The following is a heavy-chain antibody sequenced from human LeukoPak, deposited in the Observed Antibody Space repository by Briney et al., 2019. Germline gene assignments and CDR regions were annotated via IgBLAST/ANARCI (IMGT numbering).Heavy chain of an antibody. CDR3: ARDRRSSWYTAPPDAFDI. CDR1: GGSISSYY. V-gene: IGHV4-59*01. CDR2: IYYSGST. J-gene: IGHJ3*02. D-gene: IGHD6-13*01. Sequence: PSETLSLTCTVSGGSISSYYWSWIRQPPGKGLEWIGYIYYSGSTNYNPSLKSRVTISVDTSKNQFSLKLSSVTAADTAVYYCARDRRSSWYTAPPDAFDIWGQGTMVTVSS.